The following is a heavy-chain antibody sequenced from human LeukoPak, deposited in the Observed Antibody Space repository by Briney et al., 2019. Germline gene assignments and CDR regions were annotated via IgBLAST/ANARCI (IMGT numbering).Heavy chain of an antibody. J-gene: IGHJ4*02. D-gene: IGHD2-2*01. CDR3: AKDVPAAYFDY. CDR1: GFTFSNYG. CDR2: VRYDESTK. V-gene: IGHV3-30*02. Sequence: GGSLRLSCAASGFTFSNYGMHWVRQAPGKGLEWVAFVRYDESTKFYADSVRGRLTISRDNSETTLYLQMNSLRPEDTAVYYCAKDVPAAYFDYWGQGTLVTVSS.